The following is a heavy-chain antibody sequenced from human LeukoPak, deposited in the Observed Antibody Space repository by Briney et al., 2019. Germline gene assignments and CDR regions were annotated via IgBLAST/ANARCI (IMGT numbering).Heavy chain of an antibody. V-gene: IGHV4-59*01. J-gene: IGHJ5*02. CDR3: ARGGYYGSGNDFRFDP. CDR2: IHYTGST. D-gene: IGHD3-10*01. Sequence: SETLSLTCTVSGGSIGSYYWSWIRQSPGKGLECIGYIHYTGSTNYNPSLKSRVTISIETSKNQFSLKLKSVTAADTAVYYCARGGYYGSGNDFRFDPWGQGTLVTVSS. CDR1: GGSIGSYY.